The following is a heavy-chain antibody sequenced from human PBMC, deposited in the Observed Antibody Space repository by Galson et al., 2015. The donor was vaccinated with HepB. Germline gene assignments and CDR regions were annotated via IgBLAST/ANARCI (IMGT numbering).Heavy chain of an antibody. D-gene: IGHD2-15*01. V-gene: IGHV3-23*01. CDR2: ITSSGGKS. CDR1: GLSFTRYA. CDR3: AKDGIMVANNPYHFHY. J-gene: IGHJ4*02. Sequence: SLRLSCAASGLSFTRYAMTWVRQAPGKGLEWVSSITSSGGKSYCTDSVKGRFTVSRDNSKNTLLLQLNSLRAEDTAMYFCAKDGIMVANNPYHFHYWGQGTLVTVSS.